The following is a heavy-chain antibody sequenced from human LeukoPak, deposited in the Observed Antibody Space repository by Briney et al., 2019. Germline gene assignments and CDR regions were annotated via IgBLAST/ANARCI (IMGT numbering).Heavy chain of an antibody. Sequence: PGGSLRLSCAASGFTFSSYEMNWVRQAPGKGLEWVSYMSSRGSIIFYADSVKGRFTISRDNAKNSLYLQVDSLRVEYTAVYYCSRGAAGGIYNWFDPGGEGTLVTVSS. V-gene: IGHV3-48*03. CDR1: GFTFSSYE. CDR2: MSSRGSII. D-gene: IGHD6-13*01. J-gene: IGHJ5*02. CDR3: SRGAAGGIYNWFDP.